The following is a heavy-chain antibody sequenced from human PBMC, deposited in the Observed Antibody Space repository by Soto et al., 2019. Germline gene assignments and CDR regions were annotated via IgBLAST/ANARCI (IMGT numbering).Heavy chain of an antibody. CDR1: GFTFASST. D-gene: IGHD6-19*01. Sequence: SVKVSCKASGFTFASSTVQWVRQARGQRLEWVGWIVVGSGDTNYAQKFQERVTFTRDMSTSTAYMELSSLRSEDTAVYYCVADRGYGTGWNGVFDYWGQGTLVTVSS. V-gene: IGHV1-58*01. CDR2: IVVGSGDT. CDR3: VADRGYGTGWNGVFDY. J-gene: IGHJ4*02.